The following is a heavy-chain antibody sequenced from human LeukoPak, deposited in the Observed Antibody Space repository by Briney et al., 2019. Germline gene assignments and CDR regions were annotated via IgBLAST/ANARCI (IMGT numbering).Heavy chain of an antibody. Sequence: HPGGSLRLSCVASGFTFSSYWMSWVRQAPGKGLEWVAFIRYDGSNKYYADSVKGRFTISRDNSKNTLYLQMNSLRAEDTAVYYCAKEGIAAAETFDYWGQGTLVTVSS. CDR1: GFTFSSYW. CDR2: IRYDGSNK. D-gene: IGHD6-13*01. J-gene: IGHJ4*02. CDR3: AKEGIAAAETFDY. V-gene: IGHV3-30*02.